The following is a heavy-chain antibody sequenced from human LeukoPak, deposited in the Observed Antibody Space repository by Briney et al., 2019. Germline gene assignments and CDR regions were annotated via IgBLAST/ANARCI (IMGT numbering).Heavy chain of an antibody. V-gene: IGHV1-69*05. CDR2: IIPIFGTA. CDR1: GGTFSSYA. D-gene: IGHD2-2*01. Sequence: SVKVSCKASGGTFSSYAISWVRQAPGQGLEWMGGIIPIFGTANYARKFQGRVTITTDESTSTAYMELSSLRSEDTAVYYCAGSYCSSTSCYARSPVRYYYYYYMDVWGKGTTVTVSS. CDR3: AGSYCSSTSCYARSPVRYYYYYYMDV. J-gene: IGHJ6*03.